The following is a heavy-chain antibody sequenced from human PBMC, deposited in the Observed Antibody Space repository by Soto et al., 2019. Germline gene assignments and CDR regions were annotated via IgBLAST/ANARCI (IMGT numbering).Heavy chain of an antibody. CDR2: FYYTGST. Sequence: SETLSLTCTVSGGSVSSGNYYWSWIRQPPGKGLEWIGYFYYTGSTNYNPPLKSRVTISIDDSKNQFSLRLSSVTAADTAVYYCARSMHYYDGSSYSPFEYWGQGTLVTVSS. CDR3: ARSMHYYDGSSYSPFEY. J-gene: IGHJ4*02. CDR1: GGSVSSGNYY. D-gene: IGHD3-22*01. V-gene: IGHV4-61*01.